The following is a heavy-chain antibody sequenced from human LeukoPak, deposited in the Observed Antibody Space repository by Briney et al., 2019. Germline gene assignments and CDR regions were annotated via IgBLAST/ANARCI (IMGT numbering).Heavy chain of an antibody. V-gene: IGHV4-59*01. CDR3: ARDLHPGGTRSGFDP. CDR2: IYYSGST. J-gene: IGHJ5*02. CDR1: GGSISSYY. D-gene: IGHD1-26*01. Sequence: SETLSLTCTVSGGSISSYYWSWIRQPPGKGLEWIGYIYYSGSTNYNPSLKSRVTISVDTSKNQFSLKLSSVTAADTAVYYCARDLHPGGTRSGFDPWGQGTLVTVSS.